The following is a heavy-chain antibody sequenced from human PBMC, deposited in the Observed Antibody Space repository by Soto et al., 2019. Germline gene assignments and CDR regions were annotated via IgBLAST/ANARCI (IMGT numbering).Heavy chain of an antibody. V-gene: IGHV1-3*05. D-gene: IGHD2-21*02. CDR1: GYTFTSYA. Sequence: QVQLVQSGAEEKKPGASVKVSCKASGYTFTSYAMHWVRQAPGQRLEWMGWINAGNGNTKYSQKFHGRNTITRDTCASTAYKELSSLRSEDTAVYYCPKSIVVGTALDYWDQGNLVTVSS. J-gene: IGHJ4*02. CDR3: PKSIVVGTALDY. CDR2: INAGNGNT.